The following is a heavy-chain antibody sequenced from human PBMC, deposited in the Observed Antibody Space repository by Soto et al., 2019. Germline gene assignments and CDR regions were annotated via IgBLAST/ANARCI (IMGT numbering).Heavy chain of an antibody. CDR1: GFTFSSYA. J-gene: IGHJ6*02. D-gene: IGHD2-2*01. CDR3: TTEGDYCSSTSCYDSGVDV. Sequence: EVQLLESGGGLVQPGGSLRLSCAASGFTFSSYAMSWVRQAPGKGLEWVSAISGSGGSTYYADSVKGRFTISRDDSKNTLYLQMNSLKTEDTAVYYCTTEGDYCSSTSCYDSGVDVWGQGTTVTVSS. V-gene: IGHV3-23*01. CDR2: ISGSGGST.